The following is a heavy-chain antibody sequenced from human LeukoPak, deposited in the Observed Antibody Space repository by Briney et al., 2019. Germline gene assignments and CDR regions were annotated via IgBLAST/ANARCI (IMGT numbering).Heavy chain of an antibody. CDR1: GYSFTRNG. CDR3: ARDVNYPFDY. Sequence: AASVKVSCKPSGYSFTRNGISWVRQAPGQGLEWMAWISANSGNTNYAQNFQDRVTLTTDTSTSTAYMELRSLRSDDTAVYYCARDVNYPFDYWGQGTLVTVSS. V-gene: IGHV1-18*01. D-gene: IGHD1-7*01. CDR2: ISANSGNT. J-gene: IGHJ4*02.